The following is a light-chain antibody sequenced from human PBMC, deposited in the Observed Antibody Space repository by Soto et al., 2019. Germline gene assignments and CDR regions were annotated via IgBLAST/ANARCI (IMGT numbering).Light chain of an antibody. CDR1: QSVDSR. V-gene: IGKV3-15*01. CDR2: GAS. J-gene: IGKJ4*01. Sequence: EVVLTQSPATLSVSPGEGATLSCKASQSVDSRLAWYQQKPGQAPRLLIEGASSRGTDIPARFSGSGSGTEFTLTITILQYEDYAVYYCQQYSKWPLAFGGGTRVEIK. CDR3: QQYSKWPLA.